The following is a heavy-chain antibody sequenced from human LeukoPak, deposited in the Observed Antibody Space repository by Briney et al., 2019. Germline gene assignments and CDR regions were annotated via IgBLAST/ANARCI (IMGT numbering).Heavy chain of an antibody. Sequence: PGGSLRLSCAASGFTVSDNYLSWVRQAPGKGLEWVSVIYSGGSTYYADSVRGRFTISRDNAKNSLYLQMNSLRAEDTAVYYCARDDIAAADTVDYWGQGTLVTVSS. CDR1: GFTVSDNY. CDR3: ARDDIAAADTVDY. D-gene: IGHD6-13*01. J-gene: IGHJ4*02. CDR2: IYSGGST. V-gene: IGHV3-53*01.